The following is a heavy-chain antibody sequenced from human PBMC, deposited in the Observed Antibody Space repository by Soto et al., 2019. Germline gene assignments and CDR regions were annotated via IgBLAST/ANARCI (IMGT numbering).Heavy chain of an antibody. CDR1: GGSFSGYY. CDR3: ARAWWVRGVTLYYYYGMDV. CDR2: INHSGST. Sequence: PSETLSLTCAVYGGSFSGYYWSWIRQPPGKGLEWIGEINHSGSTNYNPSLKSRVTISVDTSKNQFSLKLSSVTAADTAVYYCARAWWVRGVTLYYYYGMDVWGQGTTVTVSS. V-gene: IGHV4-34*01. J-gene: IGHJ6*02. D-gene: IGHD3-10*01.